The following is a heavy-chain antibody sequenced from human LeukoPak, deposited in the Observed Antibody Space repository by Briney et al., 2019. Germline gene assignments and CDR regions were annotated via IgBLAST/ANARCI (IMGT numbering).Heavy chain of an antibody. D-gene: IGHD3-9*01. CDR1: GFIFRNYA. V-gene: IGHV3-23*01. CDR3: AKWGDYDILTGYYVSDF. CDR2: ITGSGDTT. Sequence: PGASLRLSCAASGFIFRNYAMSWVRQAPGKGPEWVSAITGSGDTTYYADSVKGRFTISRDNSKSTLYVEMNTLRAEDTAVYYCAKWGDYDILTGYYVSDFWGQGTLVTVSS. J-gene: IGHJ4*02.